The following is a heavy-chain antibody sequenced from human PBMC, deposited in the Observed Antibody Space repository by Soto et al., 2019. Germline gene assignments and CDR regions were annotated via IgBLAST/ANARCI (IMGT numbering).Heavy chain of an antibody. V-gene: IGHV3-23*01. CDR3: AKGVEGYVVSSFDS. J-gene: IGHJ4*02. CDR1: GFIFSDYA. D-gene: IGHD5-12*01. Sequence: EVQLLESGGGGVQPGGSLRLSCAASGFIFSDYAMTWVRQTPGKGLEWVSVITSSGSSTYFADSLKGRITISRDNSKNTLSLQMDSLRVEDTAIYYCAKGVEGYVVSSFDSWGQGALVTVST. CDR2: ITSSGSST.